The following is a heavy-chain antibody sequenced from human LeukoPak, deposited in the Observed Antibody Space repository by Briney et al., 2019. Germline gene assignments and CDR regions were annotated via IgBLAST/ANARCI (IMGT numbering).Heavy chain of an antibody. Sequence: GGSLRLSCAASGFTFTSDAMSWVRQAPGKGLEWVAGISDSGAGIHYADSVKGRFTISRDTSRKTLFLQMNSLGVEDTAVYYCAKDRIGIAVAGPIDYWGQGTLVTVSS. CDR3: AKDRIGIAVAGPIDY. D-gene: IGHD6-19*01. CDR2: ISDSGAGI. J-gene: IGHJ4*02. CDR1: GFTFTSDA. V-gene: IGHV3-23*01.